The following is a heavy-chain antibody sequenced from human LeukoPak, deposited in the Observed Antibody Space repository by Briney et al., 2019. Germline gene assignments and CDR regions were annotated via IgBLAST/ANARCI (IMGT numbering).Heavy chain of an antibody. D-gene: IGHD6-6*01. Sequence: PGGSLRLSCAASGSTFDDYAMHWVRQAPGRGLEWVSLISWDGGSTYYADSVKGRFTISRDNSKNSLYLQMKSLRAEDTALYYCAKSSASIAARSYYYYYMDVWGKGTTVTVSS. CDR1: GSTFDDYA. CDR2: ISWDGGST. CDR3: AKSSASIAARSYYYYYMDV. J-gene: IGHJ6*03. V-gene: IGHV3-43D*03.